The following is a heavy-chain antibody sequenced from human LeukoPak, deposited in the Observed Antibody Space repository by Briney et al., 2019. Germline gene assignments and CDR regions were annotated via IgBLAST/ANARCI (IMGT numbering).Heavy chain of an antibody. Sequence: GGSLRLSCAVSGFTFSSYAMSWVRQAPGKGPEWVANIKQDGREKHYVDSVKGRFTISRDNAKSSLYLQMNSLRAGDTAVYYCTRDEAAATNWGQGTLVTVSS. CDR1: GFTFSSYA. CDR2: IKQDGREK. J-gene: IGHJ4*02. CDR3: TRDEAAATN. D-gene: IGHD2-15*01. V-gene: IGHV3-7*01.